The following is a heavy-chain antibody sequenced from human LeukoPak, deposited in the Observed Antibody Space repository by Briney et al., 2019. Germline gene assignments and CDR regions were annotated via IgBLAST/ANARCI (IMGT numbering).Heavy chain of an antibody. J-gene: IGHJ5*02. CDR3: ARRYSSSWYVGFFDP. D-gene: IGHD6-13*01. CDR1: GASIRNYY. CDR2: IYYSGST. V-gene: IGHV4-59*08. Sequence: SETLSLTCTVSGASIRNYYWSWIRQSPGKGLEWIGYIYYSGSTNYYPSLESRVAMSVDTSKNQFSLRLSSVTAADTAIYYCARRYSSSWYVGFFDPWGQGTLVTVSS.